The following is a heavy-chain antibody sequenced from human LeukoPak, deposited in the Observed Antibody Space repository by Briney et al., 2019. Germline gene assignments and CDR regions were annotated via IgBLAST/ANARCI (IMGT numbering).Heavy chain of an antibody. CDR2: INHSGST. V-gene: IGHV4-34*01. D-gene: IGHD2-21*02. CDR1: GGSFSGYY. Sequence: SETLSLTCAVYGGSFSGYYWSWIRQPPGKGLEWIGEINHSGSTNYNPSLKCRVTISVDTSKNQFSLKLSSVTAADTAVYYCARGPPTDCGGDCYTVNDAFDIWGQGTMVTVSS. J-gene: IGHJ3*02. CDR3: ARGPPTDCGGDCYTVNDAFDI.